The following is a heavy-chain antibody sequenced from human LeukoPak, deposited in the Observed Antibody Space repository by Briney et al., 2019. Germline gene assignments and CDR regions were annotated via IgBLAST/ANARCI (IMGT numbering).Heavy chain of an antibody. D-gene: IGHD2-2*02. Sequence: SETLSLTCAVSGGSFTAYYWIWIRQPPGKGLEWIGEINHSGSTNYNPSLKSRVTISVDTSKNQFSLKLSSVTAADTAVYYCARASVVVPAAIHPTANRPHAFDIWGQGTMVTVSS. V-gene: IGHV4-34*01. J-gene: IGHJ3*02. CDR1: GGSFTAYY. CDR2: INHSGST. CDR3: ARASVVVPAAIHPTANRPHAFDI.